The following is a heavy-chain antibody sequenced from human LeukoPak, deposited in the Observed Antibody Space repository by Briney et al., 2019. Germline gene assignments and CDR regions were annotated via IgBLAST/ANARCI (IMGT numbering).Heavy chain of an antibody. V-gene: IGHV1-2*02. CDR3: ARADFIDAGPYLIGP. J-gene: IGHJ5*02. Sequence: ASVRVSCKTSGYSFTDYYIHWVRQAPGQGLEWMGWINTKSGRTSSARKFQGRVTMTRDPSIPTVYTDMAWLTSDDTAIYFCARADFIDAGPYLIGPWGQGTLVTVSS. CDR1: GYSFTDYY. D-gene: IGHD3-3*01. CDR2: INTKSGRT.